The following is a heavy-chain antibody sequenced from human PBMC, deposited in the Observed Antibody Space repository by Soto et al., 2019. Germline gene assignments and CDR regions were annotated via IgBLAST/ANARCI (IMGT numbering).Heavy chain of an antibody. Sequence: SETLSLTCTVSGASMNNYYGSWVRQPAGKGLEWIGRMYSSGSTKYNPALQSRVTMSLDTSNNQFSLRLTSVTAADTAAYYCARGQRFSDWFDPWGQGILVTVSS. CDR1: GASMNNYY. V-gene: IGHV4-4*07. J-gene: IGHJ5*02. D-gene: IGHD3-3*01. CDR2: MYSSGST. CDR3: ARGQRFSDWFDP.